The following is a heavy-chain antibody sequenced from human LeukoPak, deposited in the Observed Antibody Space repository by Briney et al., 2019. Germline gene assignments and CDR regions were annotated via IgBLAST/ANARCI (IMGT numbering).Heavy chain of an antibody. CDR1: GGSFSGYY. CDR3: ARGGPDIVVVPAARLHYYYYGMDV. J-gene: IGHJ6*04. V-gene: IGHV4-34*01. Sequence: SETLSLTCAVYGGSFSGYYWSWIRQPPGKGLEWIGEINHSGSTNYNPSLKSRVTISVGTSKNQFSLKLSSVTAADTAVYYCARGGPDIVVVPAARLHYYYYGMDVWGKGTTVTVSS. D-gene: IGHD2-2*01. CDR2: INHSGST.